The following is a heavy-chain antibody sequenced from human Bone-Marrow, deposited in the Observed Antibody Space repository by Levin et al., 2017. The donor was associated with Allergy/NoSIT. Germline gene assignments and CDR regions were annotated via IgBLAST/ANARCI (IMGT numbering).Heavy chain of an antibody. Sequence: GESLKISCVGSGFDFSDYYMTWIRQAPGQRLEWASHISNTSRTTYYADSVRGRFTISRDNTNRSLFLQMDRLRVEDTAVYYCARWYGSGTKYFDPWGQGTPVSVSS. V-gene: IGHV3-11*01. J-gene: IGHJ5*02. CDR3: ARWYGSGTKYFDP. CDR1: GFDFSDYY. D-gene: IGHD3-10*01. CDR2: ISNTSRTT.